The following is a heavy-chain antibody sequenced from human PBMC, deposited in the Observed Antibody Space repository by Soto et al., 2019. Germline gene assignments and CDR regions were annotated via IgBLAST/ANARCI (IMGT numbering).Heavy chain of an antibody. V-gene: IGHV1-69*01. Sequence: QVQLVQSGAEVKKPGSSVKVSCKASGGTFSSYAISWVRQAPGQGLEWMGEIIPIFGTANYAQKFQGRVTITADESTSTAYMDLSSLRSEDTAVYYCAREGASGSQIGYWGQGTLVTFSS. D-gene: IGHD3-22*01. J-gene: IGHJ4*02. CDR2: IIPIFGTA. CDR3: AREGASGSQIGY. CDR1: GGTFSSYA.